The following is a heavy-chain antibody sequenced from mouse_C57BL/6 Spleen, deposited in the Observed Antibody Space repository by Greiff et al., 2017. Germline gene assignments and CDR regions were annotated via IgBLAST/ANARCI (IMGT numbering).Heavy chain of an antibody. CDR1: GYAFSSSW. Sequence: VQLVESGPELVKPGASVKISCKASGYAFSSSWMNWVKQRPGKGLEWIGRIYPGDGDTNYNGKFKGKATLTADKSSSTAYMQLSSLTSEDSAVYFCARTSYGSSYANFDYWGQGTTLTVSS. J-gene: IGHJ2*01. V-gene: IGHV1-82*01. CDR2: IYPGDGDT. CDR3: ARTSYGSSYANFDY. D-gene: IGHD1-1*01.